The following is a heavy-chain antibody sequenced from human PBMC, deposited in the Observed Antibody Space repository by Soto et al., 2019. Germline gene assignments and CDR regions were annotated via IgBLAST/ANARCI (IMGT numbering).Heavy chain of an antibody. CDR1: GYTFTSYA. Sequence: GASVKVSCKDSGYTFTSYAMHWVRQAPGQRLEWMGWINAGNGNTKYSQKFQGRVTITRDTSASTAYMELSSLRSEDTAVYYCASRSLAARRAFDIWGQGTMVTVSS. D-gene: IGHD6-6*01. CDR2: INAGNGNT. CDR3: ASRSLAARRAFDI. V-gene: IGHV1-3*01. J-gene: IGHJ3*02.